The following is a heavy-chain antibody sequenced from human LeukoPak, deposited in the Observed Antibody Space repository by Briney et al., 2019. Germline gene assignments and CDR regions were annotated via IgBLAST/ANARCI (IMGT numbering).Heavy chain of an antibody. V-gene: IGHV4-38-2*01. J-gene: IGHJ6*03. D-gene: IGHD6-13*01. CDR3: ARQGGSSSPYYYYYMDV. CDR2: IFHSGNT. CDR1: GYSISSGYY. Sequence: PSETLSLTCAVSGYSISSGYYWGWFRQPPGKGLEWIGYIFHSGNTHYNPSLKSRVSISVDTSKNQFSLKLTSVTAADTAVYYCARQGGSSSPYYYYYMDVWGKGTTVTVSS.